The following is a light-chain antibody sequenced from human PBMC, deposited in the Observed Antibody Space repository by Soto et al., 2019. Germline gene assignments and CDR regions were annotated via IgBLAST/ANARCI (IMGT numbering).Light chain of an antibody. V-gene: IGKV3-20*01. CDR3: QQYGSSPRT. CDR1: QSVSSSS. J-gene: IGKJ1*01. CDR2: GAS. Sequence: EIVLTQSPGTLSLSPGERATLSCRASQSVSSSSLAWYQQKPGQAPRLLMYGASSRATDIPDRFSGSGSGTDFTLTISRLEPEDFAVYYCQQYGSSPRTFGQGTKVEIK.